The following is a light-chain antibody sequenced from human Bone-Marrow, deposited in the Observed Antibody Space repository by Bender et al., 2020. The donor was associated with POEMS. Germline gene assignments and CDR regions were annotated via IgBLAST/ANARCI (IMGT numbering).Light chain of an antibody. Sequence: QSALTQPPSASGSPGQSVTISCTGTSSDLGGYNYVSWYQQHPGKAPKLIIFEVNKRPSGAPARFSGSKSGNAASLTVSGLQPDDEAVYHCSSYAGTHVVFGGGTKLTVL. CDR3: SSYAGTHVV. V-gene: IGLV2-8*01. J-gene: IGLJ2*01. CDR1: SSDLGGYNY. CDR2: EVN.